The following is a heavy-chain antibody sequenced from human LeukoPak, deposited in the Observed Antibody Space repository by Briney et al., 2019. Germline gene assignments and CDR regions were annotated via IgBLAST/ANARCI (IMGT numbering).Heavy chain of an antibody. CDR2: IYHTGTT. CDR1: GYSISSGFH. J-gene: IGHJ4*02. V-gene: IGHV4-38-2*02. D-gene: IGHD1-26*01. Sequence: SETLSLTCTVSGYSISSGFHWDWIRQPPGKGLEWIGSIYHTGTTYYNPSLKSRVTMSVDTSKNQFSLKLSSVTAADTAVYYCARGVGARDYFDYWGQGTLVTVSS. CDR3: ARGVGARDYFDY.